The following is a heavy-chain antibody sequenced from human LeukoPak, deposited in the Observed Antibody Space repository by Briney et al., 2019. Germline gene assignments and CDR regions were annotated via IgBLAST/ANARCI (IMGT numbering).Heavy chain of an antibody. CDR3: ARSNSGSYYHFDY. Sequence: ASVKVSCKASGYTFTNYGITWVRQAPGQGLEWMGWISTYNDNTNYAQKFQGRVTMSTDTSTSTAYMELRGLTSDVTAVYYCARSNSGSYYHFDYWGQGTLVTVSS. J-gene: IGHJ4*02. CDR1: GYTFTNYG. V-gene: IGHV1-18*01. CDR2: ISTYNDNT. D-gene: IGHD1-26*01.